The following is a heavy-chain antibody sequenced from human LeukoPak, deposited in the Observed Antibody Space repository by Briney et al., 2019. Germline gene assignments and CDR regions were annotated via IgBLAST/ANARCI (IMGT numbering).Heavy chain of an antibody. D-gene: IGHD2-15*01. V-gene: IGHV3-7*01. Sequence: SLRLSYPASGLSVRSYWMTWVRQAAGEGLGWVAYIKQDGSEALYVVSVKGRFNIPRDNAKYSLYLKMNSLRAEDRAVYYCARGYCSGDSCHKGRIDYWGQGNLVTVSS. CDR3: ARGYCSGDSCHKGRIDY. CDR2: IKQDGSEA. CDR1: GLSVRSYW. J-gene: IGHJ4*02.